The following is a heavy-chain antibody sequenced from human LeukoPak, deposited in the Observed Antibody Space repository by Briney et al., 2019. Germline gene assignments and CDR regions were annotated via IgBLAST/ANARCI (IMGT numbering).Heavy chain of an antibody. CDR2: IYYSGST. Sequence: SETLSLTCTVSGGSISSSSYYWGWIRQPPGKGLEWIGSIYYSGSTYYNPSLKSRVTISVDTSKNQFSLKLSSVTAADTAVYYCARAYYYYYYVDVWGKGTTVTVSS. CDR1: GGSISSSSYY. V-gene: IGHV4-39*07. CDR3: ARAYYYYYYVDV. J-gene: IGHJ6*03.